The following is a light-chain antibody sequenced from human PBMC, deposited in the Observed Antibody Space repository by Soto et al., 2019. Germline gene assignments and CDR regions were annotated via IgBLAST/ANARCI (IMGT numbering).Light chain of an antibody. CDR3: SSYAGSNNFV. CDR2: EVT. Sequence: QSVLTQPPSASESPGQSVTISCTGTSSDIGGYNYVSWYQQYPGKAPRLMIYEVTKRPSGVPDRFSGSKSGNTASLTVSGLQAEDEADYYCSSYAGSNNFVFGTGTKVTV. V-gene: IGLV2-8*01. J-gene: IGLJ1*01. CDR1: SSDIGGYNY.